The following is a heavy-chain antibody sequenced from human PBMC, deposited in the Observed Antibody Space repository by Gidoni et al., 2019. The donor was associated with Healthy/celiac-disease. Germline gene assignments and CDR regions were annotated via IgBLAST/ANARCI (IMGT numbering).Heavy chain of an antibody. D-gene: IGHD3-10*01. Sequence: QVQLVESGGGVVQPGRSLRLSCAASGFTFSSYGMHWVRKAPGTGLEWVAVRWYDGSNKYYADSVKGRFTISRDNSKNTLYLQMNSRRAEDTAVYYCARGYGEWFDPWGQGTLVTVSS. J-gene: IGHJ5*02. CDR1: GFTFSSYG. CDR2: RWYDGSNK. CDR3: ARGYGEWFDP. V-gene: IGHV3-33*01.